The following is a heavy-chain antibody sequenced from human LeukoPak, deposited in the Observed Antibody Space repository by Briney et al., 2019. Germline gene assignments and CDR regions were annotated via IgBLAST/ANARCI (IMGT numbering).Heavy chain of an antibody. Sequence: PGGSLRLSCEASGFTFSKVWMSWVRQAPGKGREWVGRIKSKSDDGTRDYAPPVRGRFTISRDDSKSTVYLQMESLRSEDTVDYYCCGTRGDLWGQGTLVTVSS. D-gene: IGHD1-14*01. CDR3: CGTRGDL. CDR1: GFTFSKVW. J-gene: IGHJ5*02. V-gene: IGHV3-15*01. CDR2: IKSKSDDGTR.